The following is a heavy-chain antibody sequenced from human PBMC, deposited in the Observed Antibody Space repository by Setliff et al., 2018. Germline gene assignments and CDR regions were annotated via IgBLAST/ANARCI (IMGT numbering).Heavy chain of an antibody. CDR3: AKDESRYSSSWYIY. V-gene: IGHV3-30*02. CDR1: GFLFSSYG. Sequence: GGSLRLSCAASGFLFSSYGMHWVRQAPGKGLEWVAFIQYDGSDKYYADSVKGRFTISRDNSKNTLYLQMNSLRTEDTAVYYCAKDESRYSSSWYIYWGQGTLVTVSS. D-gene: IGHD6-13*01. CDR2: IQYDGSDK. J-gene: IGHJ4*02.